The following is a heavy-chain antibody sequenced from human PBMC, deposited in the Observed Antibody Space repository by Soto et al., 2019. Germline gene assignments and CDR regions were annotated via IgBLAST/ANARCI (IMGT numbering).Heavy chain of an antibody. J-gene: IGHJ5*02. D-gene: IGHD5-12*01. V-gene: IGHV3-49*03. CDR2: ISSKRYGGTA. CDR1: GFTFGDYA. Sequence: EVQLVESGGGLVQPGRSLGLSCTASGFTFGDYAMTWFRQAPGKGLEWVGFISSKRYGGTAEYATSVKGRFTISRDDSKSIAYLQMNSLKTEDTSVYFCRRLHPSKYRDSPFDPWGQGTLVIVSS. CDR3: RRLHPSKYRDSPFDP.